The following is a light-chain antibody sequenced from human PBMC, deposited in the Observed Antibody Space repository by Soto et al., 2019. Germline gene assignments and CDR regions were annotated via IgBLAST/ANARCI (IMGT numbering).Light chain of an antibody. J-gene: IGLJ2*01. V-gene: IGLV2-23*02. CDR3: CSYAGSSTLI. CDR1: SSDVGTFDV. CDR2: EVT. Sequence: QSALTQPASVSGSPGQSINISCTGTSSDVGTFDVVSWYQQHPGKAPKLMIYEVTKRPSGFSNRFSGSKSGNTASLTISGLPAEDEADYYCCSYAGSSTLIFGGGTKLTVL.